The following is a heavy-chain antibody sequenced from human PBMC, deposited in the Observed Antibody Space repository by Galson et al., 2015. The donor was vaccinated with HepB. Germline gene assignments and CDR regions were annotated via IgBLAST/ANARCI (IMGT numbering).Heavy chain of an antibody. Sequence: SLRLSCAASGFTFSDYYMSWIRQAPGKGLEWVSYISSSSSYTNYADSVKGRFTISRDNAKNSLYLQMNSLRAEDTAVYYCARVVYYGFGETNFDYWGQGTLVTVSS. V-gene: IGHV3-11*06. CDR1: GFTFSDYY. CDR2: ISSSSSYT. J-gene: IGHJ4*02. D-gene: IGHD3-10*01. CDR3: ARVVYYGFGETNFDY.